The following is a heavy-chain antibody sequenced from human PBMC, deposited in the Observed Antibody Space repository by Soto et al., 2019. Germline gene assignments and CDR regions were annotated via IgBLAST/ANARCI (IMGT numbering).Heavy chain of an antibody. CDR3: ARELSGYSYAPGEVY. J-gene: IGHJ4*02. V-gene: IGHV4-30-4*01. Sequence: PWETLSLTCTVSGGSIRSSDYYWTWIRQPTGKDLESIVYIDYSGSAYYNPALKSRLTLSVDTSKNQFSLTLGYMTAADTAMYFCARELSGYSYAPGEVYWGPGTLVTVYS. D-gene: IGHD5-18*01. CDR1: GGSIRSSDYY. CDR2: IDYSGSA.